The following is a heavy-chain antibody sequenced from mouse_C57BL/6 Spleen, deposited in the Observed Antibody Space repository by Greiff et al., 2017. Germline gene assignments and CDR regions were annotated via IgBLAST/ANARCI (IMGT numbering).Heavy chain of an antibody. D-gene: IGHD1-1*01. CDR2: IYPGSGNT. Sequence: VKLVESGAELVRPGASVKLSCKASGYTFTDYYINWVKQRPGQGLEWIARIYPGSGNTYYNEKFKGKATLTAEKSSSTAYMQLSSLTSEDSAVYFCARSHYGSSYGYFDVWGTGTTVTVSS. V-gene: IGHV1-76*01. CDR1: GYTFTDYY. J-gene: IGHJ1*03. CDR3: ARSHYGSSYGYFDV.